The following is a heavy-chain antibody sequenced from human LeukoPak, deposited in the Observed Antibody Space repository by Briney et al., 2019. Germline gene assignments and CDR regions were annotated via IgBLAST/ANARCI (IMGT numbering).Heavy chain of an antibody. CDR2: IIPIFGTA. D-gene: IGHD3-22*01. Sequence: SVKVSCKASGGTFSSYAISWVRQAPGQGLEWMGGIIPIFGTANYAQKFQGRVTITTDESTSTAYMELSSLRSEDTGVYYCAGPRYAYYYESSGYYDLDYWGKGTLVTVSS. V-gene: IGHV1-69*05. J-gene: IGHJ4*02. CDR1: GGTFSSYA. CDR3: AGPRYAYYYESSGYYDLDY.